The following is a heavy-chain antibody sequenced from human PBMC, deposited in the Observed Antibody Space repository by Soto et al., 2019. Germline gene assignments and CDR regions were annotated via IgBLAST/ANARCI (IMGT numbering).Heavy chain of an antibody. Sequence: PSETLSLTCTASGGSISSGGYYWSWIRQHPGKGLEWIGYIYYSGSTYYNPSLKSRVTISVDTSKNQFSLKLSSVTAADTAVYYCARAEASYDILTGYLNWFDPWGQGTLVTVSS. J-gene: IGHJ5*02. CDR3: ARAEASYDILTGYLNWFDP. D-gene: IGHD3-9*01. CDR1: GGSISSGGYY. V-gene: IGHV4-31*03. CDR2: IYYSGST.